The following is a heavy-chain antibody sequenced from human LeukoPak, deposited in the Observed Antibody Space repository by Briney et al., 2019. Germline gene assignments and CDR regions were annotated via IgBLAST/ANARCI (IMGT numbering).Heavy chain of an antibody. CDR1: GFTFSSYA. CDR2: ISGGGGGT. Sequence: PGGSLRLSCAVSGFTFSSYAMSWVRQAPGKGLEWVSAISGGGGGTYYADSVKGRFTISRDNSKNTLYLQMNSLRAEDAAVYYCAKGYCTSTSCYAVPFDYWGQGTLVTVSS. D-gene: IGHD2-2*01. CDR3: AKGYCTSTSCYAVPFDY. V-gene: IGHV3-23*01. J-gene: IGHJ4*02.